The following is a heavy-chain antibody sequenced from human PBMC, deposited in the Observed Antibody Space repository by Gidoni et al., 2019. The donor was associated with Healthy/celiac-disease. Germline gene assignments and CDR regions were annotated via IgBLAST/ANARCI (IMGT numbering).Heavy chain of an antibody. V-gene: IGHV3-23*01. J-gene: IGHJ6*02. CDR2: ISGSGGST. CDR3: AKDGRDSGGGSGSYFEVDYYYGMDV. Sequence: EVQLLESGGGLVQPGGSLRLSCAASGFTFSSYAMSWVLQAPGKGLEWVSAISGSGGSTYYADSVKGRLTISRDNSKNTLYLQMNSLRAEDTAVYYCAKDGRDSGGGSGSYFEVDYYYGMDVWGQGTTVTVSS. D-gene: IGHD3-10*01. CDR1: GFTFSSYA.